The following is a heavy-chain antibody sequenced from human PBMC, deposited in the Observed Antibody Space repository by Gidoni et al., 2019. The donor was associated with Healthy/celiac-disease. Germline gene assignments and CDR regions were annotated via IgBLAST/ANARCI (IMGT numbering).Heavy chain of an antibody. V-gene: IGHV1-58*02. J-gene: IGHJ4*02. D-gene: IGHD3-3*01. CDR1: GFTFTRSA. Sequence: HMQLVQSGPEVKKPGTSVKVSCKASGFTFTRSAMQWVRQARGQRLEWIGWIVVGSGNTNSAQKFQERVTITRDMSTSTAYMELSSLRSEDTAVYYCAISSYDFWSGYYTRAGYDYWGQGTLVTVSS. CDR3: AISSYDFWSGYYTRAGYDY. CDR2: IVVGSGNT.